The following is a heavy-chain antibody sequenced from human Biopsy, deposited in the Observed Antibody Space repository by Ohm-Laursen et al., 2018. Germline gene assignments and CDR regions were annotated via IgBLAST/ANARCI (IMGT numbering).Heavy chain of an antibody. CDR1: GGTFSNYG. V-gene: IGHV1-69*05. CDR3: ATKLPGYFHH. Sequence: SVKVSCHAPGGTFSNYGVNWVRQAPGQGIEWLGGNIPILGTRNYAQKFQDRVTVATDTSTSTATMELRSLRSDDTAVYYCATKLPGYFHHWGQGTLVIVSS. D-gene: IGHD2-21*01. J-gene: IGHJ1*01. CDR2: NIPILGTR.